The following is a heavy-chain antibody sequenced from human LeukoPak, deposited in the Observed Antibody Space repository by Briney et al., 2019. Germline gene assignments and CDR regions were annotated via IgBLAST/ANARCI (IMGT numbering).Heavy chain of an antibody. V-gene: IGHV1-2*02. CDR1: GYTFTGYY. CDR2: NNPNSGGT. J-gene: IGHJ4*02. CDR3: ARALSIAARRPPLGY. Sequence: ASVKVSCKASGYTFTGYYMHWVRQAPGQGLEWMGWNNPNSGGTNYAQKFQGRVTMTRDTSISTAYMELSRLRSDDTAVYYCARALSIAARRPPLGYWGQGTLVTVSS. D-gene: IGHD6-6*01.